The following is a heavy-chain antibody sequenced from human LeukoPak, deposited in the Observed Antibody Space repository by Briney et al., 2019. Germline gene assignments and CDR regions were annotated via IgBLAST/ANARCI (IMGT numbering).Heavy chain of an antibody. D-gene: IGHD6-13*01. Sequence: ASVKVSCKASGYTFTGYYMHWVRQAPGQGLGWMGWINPNSGGTNYAQKFQGRVTMTRDTYISTAYLELSRLRSDDTAVYYCARGTGYSSSWPPHWGQGTLVTVSS. CDR3: ARGTGYSSSWPPH. V-gene: IGHV1-2*02. J-gene: IGHJ4*02. CDR2: INPNSGGT. CDR1: GYTFTGYY.